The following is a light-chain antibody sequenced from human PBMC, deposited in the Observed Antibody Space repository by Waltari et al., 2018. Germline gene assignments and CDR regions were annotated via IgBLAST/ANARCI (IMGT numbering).Light chain of an antibody. V-gene: IGKV1-39*01. CDR2: AAS. Sequence: DIPMTQSPSSLSASVGASVTITCRASQSISSYLNWYQQKPGKAPKLLIYAASSLQSGVPSRFSGSGSGTDFTLTISSLQXEDFATYYCQQSYSTLTFGGGTKVEIK. J-gene: IGKJ4*01. CDR1: QSISSY. CDR3: QQSYSTLT.